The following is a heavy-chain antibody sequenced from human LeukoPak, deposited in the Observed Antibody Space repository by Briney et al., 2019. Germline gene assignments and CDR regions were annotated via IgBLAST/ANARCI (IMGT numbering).Heavy chain of an antibody. CDR1: GYTLTELS. Sequence: ASVKVSCKVSGYTLTELSMHWVRQAPGKGLEWMGGFDPEDGETIYAQKFQGRVTMTEDTSTDTAYMELRSLRSDDTAVYYCAMTYCSGGSCYSGDYWGQGTLVTVSS. V-gene: IGHV1-24*01. D-gene: IGHD2-15*01. CDR3: AMTYCSGGSCYSGDY. CDR2: FDPEDGET. J-gene: IGHJ4*02.